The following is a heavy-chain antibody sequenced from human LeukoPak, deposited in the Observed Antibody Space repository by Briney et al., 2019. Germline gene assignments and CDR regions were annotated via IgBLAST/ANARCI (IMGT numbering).Heavy chain of an antibody. J-gene: IGHJ4*02. D-gene: IGHD6-13*01. CDR1: GYTFTSYD. CDR3: ARGIAAAGTGSYFDY. Sequence: ASVKVSCKASGYTFTSYDINWVRQATGQGLEWMGWMNPNSGNTGYAQKFQGRVAMTRNTSISTAYMELSSLRSEDTAVYYCARGIAAAGTGSYFDYWGQGTLVTVPS. CDR2: MNPNSGNT. V-gene: IGHV1-8*01.